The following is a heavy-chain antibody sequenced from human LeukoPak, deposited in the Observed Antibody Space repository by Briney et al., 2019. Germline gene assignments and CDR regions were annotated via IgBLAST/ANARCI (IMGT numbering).Heavy chain of an antibody. D-gene: IGHD3-22*01. Sequence: GGSLRLSCAASGFTFDDYAMHWVRQAPGKGLEWVSGISWNSGSIGYADSVKGRFTISRDNAKNSLYLQMNSLRAEDMALYYCAKGDYYDSSGNFDYWGQGTLVTVSS. J-gene: IGHJ4*02. CDR3: AKGDYYDSSGNFDY. CDR2: ISWNSGSI. V-gene: IGHV3-9*03. CDR1: GFTFDDYA.